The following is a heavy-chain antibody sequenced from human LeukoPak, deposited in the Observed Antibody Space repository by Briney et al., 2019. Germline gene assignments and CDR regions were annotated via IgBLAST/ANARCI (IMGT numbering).Heavy chain of an antibody. V-gene: IGHV3-30*18. J-gene: IGHJ5*02. CDR2: ISYDGSNK. CDR1: TXXXXG. D-gene: IGHD4-17*01. CDR3: AKEIAVTDWFDP. Sequence: TXXXXGMXWVRQAPGKGLEWVAVISYDGSNKYYADSVKGRFTISRDNSKNTLYLQMNSLRAEDTAVYYCAKEIAVTDWFDPWGQGTLVTVSS.